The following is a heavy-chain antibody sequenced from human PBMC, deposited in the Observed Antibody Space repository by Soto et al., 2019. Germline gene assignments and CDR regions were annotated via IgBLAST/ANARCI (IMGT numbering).Heavy chain of an antibody. V-gene: IGHV1-8*01. Sequence: ASVKVSCKASGYSFTSLDINWVRQTTGQGLEWLGWMQPSSGRTGYAQKFQGRVTMTRDTSINTAYMELSSLTSDDTAFYYCARGVTAGVDYWGQGTLVTVSS. J-gene: IGHJ4*02. D-gene: IGHD1-26*01. CDR2: MQPSSGRT. CDR1: GYSFTSLD. CDR3: ARGVTAGVDY.